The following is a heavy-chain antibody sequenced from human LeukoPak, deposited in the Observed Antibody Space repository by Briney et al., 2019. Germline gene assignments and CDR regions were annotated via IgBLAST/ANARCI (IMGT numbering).Heavy chain of an antibody. CDR3: ARSWAGMYYPFYYFDY. CDR1: GDSFSGYY. J-gene: IGHJ4*02. V-gene: IGHV4-34*01. Sequence: PSETLSLTCAVYGDSFSGYYWSWIRQPPGEGLEWIAEINHRGTTHYNPSLKSRVNISADTSKNQFSLNLDSVTAADTAVYYCARSWAGMYYPFYYFDYWGQGTLVSVSS. D-gene: IGHD1-26*01. CDR2: INHRGTT.